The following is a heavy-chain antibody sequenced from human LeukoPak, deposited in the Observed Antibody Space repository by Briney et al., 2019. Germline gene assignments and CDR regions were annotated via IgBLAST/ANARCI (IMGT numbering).Heavy chain of an antibody. Sequence: GASVKVSCKASGYTFTSYGISWVRQAPGQGLEWMGWISAYNGNTNHAQKLQGRVTLTTDTSTSTAYMELRSLRSDDTAVYYCATISSSWAPINYYYYYYGMDVWGQGTTVTVSS. D-gene: IGHD6-13*01. V-gene: IGHV1-18*01. CDR3: ATISSSWAPINYYYYYYGMDV. CDR1: GYTFTSYG. CDR2: ISAYNGNT. J-gene: IGHJ6*02.